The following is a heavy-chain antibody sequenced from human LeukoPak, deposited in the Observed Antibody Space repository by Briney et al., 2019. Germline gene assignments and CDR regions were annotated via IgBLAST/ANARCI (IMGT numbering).Heavy chain of an antibody. J-gene: IGHJ4*02. CDR2: VTGSGSVTSST. CDR1: GFTFSSFA. V-gene: IGHV3-23*01. CDR3: AKEGTYNNFWSGYFH. D-gene: IGHD3-3*01. Sequence: PGGSLRLSCAASGFTFSSFAMSWVRQAPGKGLEWVSSVTGSGSVTSSTYYADSVKGRFTISRDNSKNTLYLQKNSRRAEDTALYYCAKEGTYNNFWSGYFHWGQGALVTVSS.